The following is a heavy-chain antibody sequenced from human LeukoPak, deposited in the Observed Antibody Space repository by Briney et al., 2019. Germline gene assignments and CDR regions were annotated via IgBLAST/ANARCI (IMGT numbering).Heavy chain of an antibody. CDR2: IYYSGST. D-gene: IGHD6-13*01. V-gene: IGHV4-59*01. CDR1: GGSISSYY. CDR3: ARGLLMSWSPFDY. J-gene: IGHJ4*02. Sequence: PSETLSLTCTVSGGSISSYYWSWVRQPPGKGLEWIGYIYYSGSTNYNPSLKSRVTISVGTSKNQFSLKLSSVTAADTAVYYCARGLLMSWSPFDYWGQGTLVTVSS.